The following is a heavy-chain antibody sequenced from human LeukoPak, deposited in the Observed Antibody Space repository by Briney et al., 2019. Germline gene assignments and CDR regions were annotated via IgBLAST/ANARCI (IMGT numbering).Heavy chain of an antibody. CDR3: AKQGRDWLRDYYYYMDV. CDR2: IGGRGGSA. J-gene: IGHJ6*03. CDR1: GFTFSSYE. D-gene: IGHD3-9*01. Sequence: GGSLRLSCAASGFTFSSYEMNWVRQTPGKGLEWVSAIGGRGGSAYYADSVEGRFTISRDNSKNTLYLQMNSLRAEDTAVYYCAKQGRDWLRDYYYYMDVWGKGTTVTISS. V-gene: IGHV3-23*01.